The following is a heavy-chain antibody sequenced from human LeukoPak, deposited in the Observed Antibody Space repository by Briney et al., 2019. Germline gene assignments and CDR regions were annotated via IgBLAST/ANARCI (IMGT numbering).Heavy chain of an antibody. V-gene: IGHV3-30*02. CDR2: MRYDGSNK. CDR1: GFTFSSYG. D-gene: IGHD3-22*01. Sequence: GGSLRLSCAASGFTFSSYGMHWVRRAPGKGLEWAAFMRYDGSNKYYADSVKGRFTISRDNSKNTLYLQMNSLRAEDTAVYYCAKDYDSDWGQGTLVTVSS. CDR3: AKDYDSD. J-gene: IGHJ1*01.